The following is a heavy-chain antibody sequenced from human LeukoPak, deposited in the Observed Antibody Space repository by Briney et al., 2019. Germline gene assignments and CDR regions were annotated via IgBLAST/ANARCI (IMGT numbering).Heavy chain of an antibody. J-gene: IGHJ4*02. V-gene: IGHV4-4*02. CDR3: ARLFMVRGDYFDY. D-gene: IGHD3-10*01. Sequence: SGTLSLTCAVSGGSISSSNWWSWVRQPPGKGLEWIGEIYHSGSTNYNPSLKSRVTISVDRSKNQFSLKLSSVTAADTAVYYCARLFMVRGDYFDYWGQGTLVTVSS. CDR1: GGSISSSNW. CDR2: IYHSGST.